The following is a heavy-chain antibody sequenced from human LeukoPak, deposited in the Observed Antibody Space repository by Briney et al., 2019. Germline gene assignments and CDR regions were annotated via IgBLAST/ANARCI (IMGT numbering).Heavy chain of an antibody. CDR2: MNPNSGNT. V-gene: IGHV1-8*01. CDR3: AIFKNHPSRRYYMDV. Sequence: ASVKVSCKASGYTFTSYDINWVRQATGQGLEWMGWMNPNSGNTGYAQKFQGRVTMTRNTSISTAYMELSSLRSEDTAVYYCAIFKNHPSRRYYMDVWGKGTTVTVSS. CDR1: GYTFTSYD. D-gene: IGHD1-14*01. J-gene: IGHJ6*03.